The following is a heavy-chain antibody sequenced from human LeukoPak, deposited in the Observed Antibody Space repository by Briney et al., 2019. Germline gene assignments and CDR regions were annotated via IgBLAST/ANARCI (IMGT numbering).Heavy chain of an antibody. J-gene: IGHJ3*02. CDR2: IYYSGST. V-gene: IGHV4-59*01. D-gene: IGHD3-22*01. Sequence: SETLSLTCTVSGGSISSYYWSWIRQPPGKGLEWIGYIYYSGSTNYNPSLKSRVTISVDTSKNQFSLKLSSVAAADTAVYYCARSPVVMDAFDIWGQGTMVTVSS. CDR1: GGSISSYY. CDR3: ARSPVVMDAFDI.